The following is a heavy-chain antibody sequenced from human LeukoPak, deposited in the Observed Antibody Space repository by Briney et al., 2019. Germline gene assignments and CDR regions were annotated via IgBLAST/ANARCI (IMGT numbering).Heavy chain of an antibody. V-gene: IGHV4-59*08. Sequence: SETLSLTCTVSGGSISSYYWSWIRQPPGKGLEWIGYIYYSGSTNYNPSLKSRVTISVDTSKNQFSLKLSSVTAADTAVYYCARLSLVAAAYYFDCWGQGTLVTVSS. CDR2: IYYSGST. J-gene: IGHJ4*02. D-gene: IGHD2-15*01. CDR1: GGSISSYY. CDR3: ARLSLVAAAYYFDC.